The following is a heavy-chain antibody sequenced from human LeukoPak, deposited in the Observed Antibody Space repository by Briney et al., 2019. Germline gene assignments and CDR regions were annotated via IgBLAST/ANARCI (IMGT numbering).Heavy chain of an antibody. Sequence: QPGGSLRLSCVVSGFTFSSCSMNWVRQAPGKGLEWVSYISSSSTTRYYADSVKGRFTISRDNAKNSLYLQMNSLRAEDTAVYYCARGMYYYGSGSSFDNWGQGTLVTVSS. CDR1: GFTFSSCS. CDR3: ARGMYYYGSGSSFDN. CDR2: ISSSSTTR. J-gene: IGHJ4*02. D-gene: IGHD3-10*01. V-gene: IGHV3-48*01.